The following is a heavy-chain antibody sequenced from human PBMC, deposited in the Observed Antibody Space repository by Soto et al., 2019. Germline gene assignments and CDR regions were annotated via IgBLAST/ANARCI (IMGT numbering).Heavy chain of an antibody. Sequence: QVQLVQSGAEVKKPGSSVKVSCKASGGTFSSYAISWVRQAPGQGLEWMGGIIPIFGTANYAQKFQGRVTITADESTSTAYMELSSLRSEDTAVYYCARDWVAVAASRETWFDPWGQGTLVTVSS. V-gene: IGHV1-69*01. CDR3: ARDWVAVAASRETWFDP. D-gene: IGHD6-19*01. CDR2: IIPIFGTA. CDR1: GGTFSSYA. J-gene: IGHJ5*02.